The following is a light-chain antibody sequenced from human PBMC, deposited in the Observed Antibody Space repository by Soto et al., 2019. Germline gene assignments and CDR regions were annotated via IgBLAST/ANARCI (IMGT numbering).Light chain of an antibody. CDR3: QSYDTSLSRRWV. Sequence: QSVLTQPPSVSGAPRLSVTISCTGSSPNIVAGYPVHWYQRLPGTAPKLLVSTTRPSGVPDRFSATKSGASASRAITGLQAEDEADYYCQSYDTSLSRRWVFGGGTQLTVL. J-gene: IGLJ3*02. CDR2: T. V-gene: IGLV1-40*01. CDR1: SPNIVAGYP.